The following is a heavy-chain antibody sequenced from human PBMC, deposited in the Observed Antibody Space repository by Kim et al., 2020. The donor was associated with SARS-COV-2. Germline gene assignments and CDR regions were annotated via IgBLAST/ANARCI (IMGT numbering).Heavy chain of an antibody. J-gene: IGHJ6*02. Sequence: RFTISRDNSKNTLYLQMNSLRAEDTAVYYCAKARARYCSGGSCYSSGMDVWGQGTTVTVSS. V-gene: IGHV3-30*02. CDR3: AKARARYCSGGSCYSSGMDV. D-gene: IGHD2-15*01.